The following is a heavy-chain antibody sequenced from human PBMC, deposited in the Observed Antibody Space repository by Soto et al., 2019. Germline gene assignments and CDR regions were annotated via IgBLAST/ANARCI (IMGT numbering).Heavy chain of an antibody. CDR3: ARDFIDYCDSGGFDQ. CDR2: LWSDGSNV. Sequence: QVQLVESGGGVVQPGTSLRLSCATSGFTFSRYAMHWVRQAPGKGLEWVAILWSDGSNVHYGDSVKGRFTISRDNSKNTLYLQMNDLRVEDTAVYSCARDFIDYCDSGGFDQWGQGTLVTVSS. D-gene: IGHD4-17*01. V-gene: IGHV3-33*01. J-gene: IGHJ4*02. CDR1: GFTFSRYA.